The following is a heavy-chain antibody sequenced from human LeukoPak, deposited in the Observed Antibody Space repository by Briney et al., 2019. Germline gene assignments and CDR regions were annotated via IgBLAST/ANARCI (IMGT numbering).Heavy chain of an antibody. J-gene: IGHJ4*01. Sequence: GGSLTLSCAASGFIFSHHGMHWVRQAPGKGLECVAVIWSDGTNRFYADSVKGRFTISRDNSQNTVFLQMDSLRVKDTAIYYCARDAQRGFDYSNSLKYWGHGTLVTVSS. CDR1: GFIFSHHG. CDR2: IWSDGTNR. D-gene: IGHD4-11*01. V-gene: IGHV3-33*01. CDR3: ARDAQRGFDYSNSLKY.